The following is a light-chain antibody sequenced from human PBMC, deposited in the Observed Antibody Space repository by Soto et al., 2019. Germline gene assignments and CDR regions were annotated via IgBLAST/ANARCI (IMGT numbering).Light chain of an antibody. CDR3: QSYDSSLSVV. CDR1: SCNIGAGYD. J-gene: IGLJ2*01. Sequence: QSVLTQPPSVSGAPGQRVTISCTGSSCNIGAGYDVHWYQQLPGTAPKLLIYVNINRPSGVPDRFSGSKSGTSASLAITGLQAEDEADYYCQSYDSSLSVVFGGGTKLTVL. V-gene: IGLV1-40*01. CDR2: VNI.